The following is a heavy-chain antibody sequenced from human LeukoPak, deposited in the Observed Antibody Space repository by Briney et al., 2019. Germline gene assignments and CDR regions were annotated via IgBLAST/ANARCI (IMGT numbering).Heavy chain of an antibody. V-gene: IGHV4-59*08. CDR2: IHYKGNT. J-gene: IGHJ4*02. Sequence: PETLSLTCGVSGGSIYSHYWGWIRQPPGKGLEWIGDIHYKGNTNYNPSLKSRVTISLDTSKNHLSLTLTSVVAADTAIYYCMRRDTGWNYSDYWGQGILVTVSS. D-gene: IGHD6-19*01. CDR1: GGSIYSHY. CDR3: MRRDTGWNYSDY.